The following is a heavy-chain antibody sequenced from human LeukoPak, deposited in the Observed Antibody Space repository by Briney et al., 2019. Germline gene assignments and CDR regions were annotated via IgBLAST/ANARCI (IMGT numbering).Heavy chain of an antibody. Sequence: GGSLRLSCAASGFTFSNYAMSWVRQAPGKGLVWVLAISGSGGSTYYAESVKGRFTISRDNSKNTLYLQMNSLRAEDTAVYYCAKDSVGVAGPDYWGQGTLVTVSS. CDR3: AKDSVGVAGPDY. D-gene: IGHD6-19*01. CDR1: GFTFSNYA. V-gene: IGHV3-23*01. J-gene: IGHJ4*02. CDR2: ISGSGGST.